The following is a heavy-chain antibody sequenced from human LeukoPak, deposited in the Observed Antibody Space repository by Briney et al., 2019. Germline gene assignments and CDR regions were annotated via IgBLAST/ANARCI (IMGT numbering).Heavy chain of an antibody. V-gene: IGHV7-4-1*02. J-gene: IGHJ6*03. CDR3: ARGSSWNYYYYYYMDV. D-gene: IGHD6-13*01. Sequence: GASVKVSCKASGYTFTSYAMNWVRQAPGQGLEWMGWINTNTGNPTYAQGFTGRFAFSLDTSVSTAYLQISSLKAEDTAVYYCARGSSWNYYYYYYMDVRGKGTTVTVSS. CDR1: GYTFTSYA. CDR2: INTNTGNP.